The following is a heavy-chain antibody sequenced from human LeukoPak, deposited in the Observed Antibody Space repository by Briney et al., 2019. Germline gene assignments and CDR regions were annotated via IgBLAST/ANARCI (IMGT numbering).Heavy chain of an antibody. CDR2: IYSGGGT. CDR3: VGSGWYGYFDY. V-gene: IGHV3-53*01. D-gene: IGHD6-19*01. J-gene: IGHJ4*02. Sequence: GGSLRLSCAASEFTVTSNYMNWVRQAPGKELEWVSIIYSGGGTYYADSVKGRFTISRDNSKNTLYLQMNSLRAEDTAVYYCVGSGWYGYFDYWGQGTLVTVSS. CDR1: EFTVTSNY.